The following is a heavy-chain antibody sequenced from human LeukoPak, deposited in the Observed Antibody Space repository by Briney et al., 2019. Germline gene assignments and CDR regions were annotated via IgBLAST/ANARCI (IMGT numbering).Heavy chain of an antibody. Sequence: SETLSLTCTVSGVSISSYFWSWIRQPPGKGLEWIGYIYDSGSTNYNPSLKSRLTISIDTSKNQFSLKVSSVTAADTAVYYCARAHSSGWPHMFDPWGQGTLVTVPS. CDR2: IYDSGST. V-gene: IGHV4-59*01. CDR3: ARAHSSGWPHMFDP. CDR1: GVSISSYF. J-gene: IGHJ5*02. D-gene: IGHD6-19*01.